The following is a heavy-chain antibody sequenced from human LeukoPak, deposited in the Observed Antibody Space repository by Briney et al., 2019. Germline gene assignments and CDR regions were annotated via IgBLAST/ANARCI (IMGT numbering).Heavy chain of an antibody. J-gene: IGHJ4*02. CDR1: GFTFSDYS. CDR3: ARDAGYCSGGSCYPGQFDY. V-gene: IGHV3-33*08. Sequence: GGSLRLSCAASGFTFSDYSMNWVRQAPGKGLEWVAVIWYDGSNKYYADSVKGRFTISRDNSKNTLYLQMNSLRAEDTAVYYRARDAGYCSGGSCYPGQFDYWGQGTLVTVSS. D-gene: IGHD2-15*01. CDR2: IWYDGSNK.